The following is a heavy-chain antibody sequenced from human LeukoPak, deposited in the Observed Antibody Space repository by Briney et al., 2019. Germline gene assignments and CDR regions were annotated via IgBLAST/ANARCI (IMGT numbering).Heavy chain of an antibody. CDR3: AREGVYESSGYNDALDI. CDR2: VYSGGSP. V-gene: IGHV3-53*01. J-gene: IGHJ3*02. D-gene: IGHD3-22*01. Sequence: PGGSLRLSCAASGFIVSSKYMSWVRQAPGKGLEWISVVYSGGSPSYADSVKGRFTISTDNSKNTLHLQMNSLRAEDTAVYYCAREGVYESSGYNDALDIWGQGTMVTVSS. CDR1: GFIVSSKY.